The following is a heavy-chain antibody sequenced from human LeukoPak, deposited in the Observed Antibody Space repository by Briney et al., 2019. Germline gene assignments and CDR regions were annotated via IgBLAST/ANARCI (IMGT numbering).Heavy chain of an antibody. D-gene: IGHD3-16*02. J-gene: IGHJ4*02. CDR2: ISSSSSTI. V-gene: IGHV3-48*01. Sequence: GGSLRLSCAASGFTFSSYSMNWVRQAPGKGLEWVSYISSSSSTIYYADSVKGRFTISRDNAKNSLYLQMNSLRAEDTAVYYYAILIADYDYVWGSYHPDYWGQGTLVTVSS. CDR3: AILIADYDYVWGSYHPDY. CDR1: GFTFSSYS.